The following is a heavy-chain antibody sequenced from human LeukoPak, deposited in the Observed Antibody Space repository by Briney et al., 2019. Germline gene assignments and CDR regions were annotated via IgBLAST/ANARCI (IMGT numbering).Heavy chain of an antibody. Sequence: GGSLRLSCAASGFTFSSYAMSWVRQAPGKGLEWVSAISGSGGSTYYADSVKGRFTISRDNSKNTLYLQMNGLRAEDTAVYYCANEPAETLGAFDIWGQGTMVTVSS. J-gene: IGHJ3*02. CDR1: GFTFSSYA. D-gene: IGHD2-2*01. V-gene: IGHV3-23*01. CDR3: ANEPAETLGAFDI. CDR2: ISGSGGST.